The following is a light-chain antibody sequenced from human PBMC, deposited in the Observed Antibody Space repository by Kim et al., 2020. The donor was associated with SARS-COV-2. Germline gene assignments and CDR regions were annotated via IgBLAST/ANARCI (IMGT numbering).Light chain of an antibody. V-gene: IGKV3-20*01. Sequence: LSPGERATRSCRATQSVASNYLAWYQQKPGQAPRLLIYGASSRATGIPDRFSGSGSGTDFTLTISRLEPEDFAVYFCQQYHTSRTFGQGTKVDIK. CDR3: QQYHTSRT. J-gene: IGKJ1*01. CDR1: QSVASNY. CDR2: GAS.